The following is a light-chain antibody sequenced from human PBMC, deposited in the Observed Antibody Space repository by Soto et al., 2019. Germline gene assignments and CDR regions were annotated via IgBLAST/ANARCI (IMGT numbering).Light chain of an antibody. V-gene: IGKV1-27*01. Sequence: DIQMTQSPSSLSASVGDRVTITCRAIQGISNYLAWYQQIPGKVPKLLISAASTLQSRVPSRFSGSGSGTDFTLTISSLQHADVATYYCQKYTNVPAFGGGTKEEIK. CDR2: AAS. J-gene: IGKJ4*01. CDR3: QKYTNVPA. CDR1: QGISNY.